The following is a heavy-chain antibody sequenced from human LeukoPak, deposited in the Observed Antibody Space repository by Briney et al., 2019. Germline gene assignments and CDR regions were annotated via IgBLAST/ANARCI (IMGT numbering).Heavy chain of an antibody. CDR3: ARMEPGYSSSWYPSHFDY. Sequence: VASVKVSCKASGYSFTSNYIHWVRQAPGQGLEWMGMIYPRDGSTSYAQKFQGRVTVTRDTSTSTVHMELSGLRSEDTAVYYCARMEPGYSSSWYPSHFDYWGQGTLVTVSS. CDR1: GYSFTSNY. D-gene: IGHD6-13*01. V-gene: IGHV1-46*01. CDR2: IYPRDGST. J-gene: IGHJ4*02.